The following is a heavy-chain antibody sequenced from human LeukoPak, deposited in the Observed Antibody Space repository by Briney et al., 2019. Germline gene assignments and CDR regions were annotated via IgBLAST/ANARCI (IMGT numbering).Heavy chain of an antibody. CDR3: VLGSGWHDSY. J-gene: IGHJ4*02. CDR2: MKQDGSER. Sequence: PGGSLRLSCVASGIAFSNSIMHWVRQAPGKGLEWVANMKQDGSERYYVDSVKGRFTISIDNAKNSLYLQMNSLRVEDTAVYYCVLGSGWHDSYWGQGTLVTVSS. V-gene: IGHV3-7*03. D-gene: IGHD6-19*01. CDR1: GIAFSNSI.